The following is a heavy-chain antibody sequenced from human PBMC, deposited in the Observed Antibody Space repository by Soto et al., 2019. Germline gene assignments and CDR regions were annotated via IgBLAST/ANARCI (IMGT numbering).Heavy chain of an antibody. V-gene: IGHV3-30-3*01. CDR1: GFTFSSYA. CDR2: ISYYGSNK. J-gene: IGHJ5*02. CDR3: ARATAGYNWFDP. Sequence: VRLSCAASGFTFSSYAMRGVRQAPGKGLEWVAVISYYGSNKYYAYAVKGRFTISRDNSKNTLYLQMNSLRAEDTAVYYCARATAGYNWFDPWGQGTLVTVSS. D-gene: IGHD6-13*01.